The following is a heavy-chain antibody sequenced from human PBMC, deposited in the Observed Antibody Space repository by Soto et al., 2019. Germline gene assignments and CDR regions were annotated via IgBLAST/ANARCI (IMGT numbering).Heavy chain of an antibody. J-gene: IGHJ4*02. Sequence: EVQLVESGGGLVQPGGSLRLSCAASGFTFSSYSMNWVRQAPGKGLEWVSYISSSSSTIYYADSVKGRFTISRDNAKNSLYLQMNSLRDEDTAVYYCARDQWFGATVTYFDYWGQGTLVTVSS. CDR1: GFTFSSYS. D-gene: IGHD3-10*01. CDR3: ARDQWFGATVTYFDY. CDR2: ISSSSSTI. V-gene: IGHV3-48*02.